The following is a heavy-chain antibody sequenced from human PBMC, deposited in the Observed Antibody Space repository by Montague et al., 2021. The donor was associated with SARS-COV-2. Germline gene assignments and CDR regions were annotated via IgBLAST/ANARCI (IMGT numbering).Heavy chain of an antibody. CDR1: GDSIISFY. D-gene: IGHD6-13*01. J-gene: IGHJ4*02. V-gene: IGHV4-59*08. CDR2: VYYTGNT. Sequence: SETLSLTCTVSGDSIISFYWTWVRQSPGKGLEWIGNVYYTGNTKYKPSLEGLVTISVDTSKSQFSLKLSSVTAADTAVYYCARAFIAAAGTTSFDYWGQGTLVTVS. CDR3: ARAFIAAAGTTSFDY.